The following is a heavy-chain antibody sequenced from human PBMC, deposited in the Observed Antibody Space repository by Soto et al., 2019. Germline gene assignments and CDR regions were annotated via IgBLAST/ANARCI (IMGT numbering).Heavy chain of an antibody. J-gene: IGHJ4*02. CDR3: ARGRRYSYGYFDY. V-gene: IGHV4-34*01. Sequence: QVQLQQWGAGLLKPSETLSLTCAVYGGSFSGYYWSWIRQPPGKGLEWIGEINHGGSTNYNPSLKSRVTISEDTSKNQFSLKLSSVTAADTAVYYCARGRRYSYGYFDYWGQGTLVTVSS. CDR1: GGSFSGYY. D-gene: IGHD5-18*01. CDR2: INHGGST.